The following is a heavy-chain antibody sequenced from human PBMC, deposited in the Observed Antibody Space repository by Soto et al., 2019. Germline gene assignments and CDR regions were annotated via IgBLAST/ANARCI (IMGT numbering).Heavy chain of an antibody. CDR3: AKEENQNYDVDH. V-gene: IGHV3-30*18. CDR2: ISRDGRGE. CDR1: GFNFANFG. Sequence: QVQLVESGGGVVQPGGSLTISCVGSGFNFANFGMQWIRQAPGKGLEWVAIISRDGRGEHFADSVKGRFAISKDNSKNTVYLQMTGLRPDDTAVYHGAKEENQNYDVDHWGQGTLVTVST. J-gene: IGHJ1*01. D-gene: IGHD3-3*01.